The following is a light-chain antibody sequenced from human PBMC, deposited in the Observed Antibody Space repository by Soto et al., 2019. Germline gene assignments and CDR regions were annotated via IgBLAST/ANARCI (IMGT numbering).Light chain of an antibody. J-gene: IGLJ1*01. CDR3: QSYGSSRSSDV. CDR2: SSY. V-gene: IGLV1-40*01. CDR1: SSNIGAGYD. Sequence: QSVLTQPPSVSGAPGQRVTISCTGSSSNIGAGYDVHWFQQFPGTAPKLLIYSSYNLPSGVPDRFSGSKSGTSASLAITGLQAEDEADFYCQSYGSSRSSDVFGTGTQVTGL.